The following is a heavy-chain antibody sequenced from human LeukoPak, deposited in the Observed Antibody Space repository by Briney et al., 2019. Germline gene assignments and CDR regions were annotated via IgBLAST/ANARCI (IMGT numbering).Heavy chain of an antibody. CDR3: AMNANNGYSSGRQGGYFDY. J-gene: IGHJ4*02. CDR2: ISGSGGST. V-gene: IGHV3-23*01. Sequence: PGGSLRLSCAASGFTFSSYAMSWVRQALGKGLEWVSAISGSGGSTYYADSVKGRFTISRDNSKNTLYLQMNSQRAEDTAVYYCAMNANNGYSSGRQGGYFDYWGQGTLVTVSS. CDR1: GFTFSSYA. D-gene: IGHD6-19*01.